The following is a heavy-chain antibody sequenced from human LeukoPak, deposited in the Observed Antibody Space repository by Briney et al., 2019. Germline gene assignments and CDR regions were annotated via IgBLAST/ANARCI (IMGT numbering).Heavy chain of an antibody. CDR2: ISGSGGST. Sequence: PGGSLRLSCAASGFTFSSYAMSWVRQAPGKGLEWVSAISGSGGSTYYADSVKGRFTISRDNSKNTLYLQMNSLRAEDTAVYYCAKDTAAYSGSYHTVWGQGTLVTVSS. CDR1: GFTFSSYA. D-gene: IGHD1-26*01. J-gene: IGHJ4*02. CDR3: AKDTAAYSGSYHTV. V-gene: IGHV3-23*01.